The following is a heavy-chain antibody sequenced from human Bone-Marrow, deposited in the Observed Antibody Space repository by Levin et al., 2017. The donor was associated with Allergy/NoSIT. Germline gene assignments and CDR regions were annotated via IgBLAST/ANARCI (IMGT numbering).Heavy chain of an antibody. J-gene: IGHJ4*02. D-gene: IGHD5-12*01. CDR2: IHSGGRK. Sequence: PEASVKVSCAASGFTISTNYMSWVRQVPGKGLEWVSIIHSGGRKNYADSVKGRFTISRDNYNNTLYLQMNSLRGEDTAIYYCARDDVVATNHWGQGTLVIVSS. V-gene: IGHV3-66*01. CDR1: GFTISTNY. CDR3: ARDDVVATNH.